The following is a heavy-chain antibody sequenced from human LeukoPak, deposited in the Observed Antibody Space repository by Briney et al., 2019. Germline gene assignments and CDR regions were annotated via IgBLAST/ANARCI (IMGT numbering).Heavy chain of an antibody. CDR1: GYTSTDYY. CDR3: ARDMGFDSPMDV. J-gene: IGHJ6*03. CDR2: INPNTGGT. V-gene: IGHV1-2*02. Sequence: ASVKVSCKASGYTSTDYYMHWVRQAPGQGLEWMGWINPNTGGTNYAQKFQGRVTMTRDTSMNTAYMELSSLRSDDTAVYYCARDMGFDSPMDVWGKGTTVTVSS. D-gene: IGHD3-9*01.